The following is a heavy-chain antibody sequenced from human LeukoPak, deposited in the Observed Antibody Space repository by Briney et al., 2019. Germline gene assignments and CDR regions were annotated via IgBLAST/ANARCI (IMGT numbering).Heavy chain of an antibody. CDR2: INHSGST. CDR1: GGSFSGYY. Sequence: SETLSLTCAVYGGSFSGYYWSWIRQPPGKGLEWIGEINHSGSTNYNPSLKSRVTISVDTSKNQFSLKLSSVTAADTAVYYCARGRVYLIDYWGQGTLVTVSS. V-gene: IGHV4-34*01. D-gene: IGHD2/OR15-2a*01. CDR3: ARGRVYLIDY. J-gene: IGHJ4*02.